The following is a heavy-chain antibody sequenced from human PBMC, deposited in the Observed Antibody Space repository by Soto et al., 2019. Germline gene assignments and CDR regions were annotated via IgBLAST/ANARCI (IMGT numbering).Heavy chain of an antibody. CDR1: GGTFSSYA. D-gene: IGHD3-3*01. CDR3: ARAQEGDFWSGYYLDP. Sequence: SCKASGGTFSSYAISWVRQAPGRGLEWMGGIIPIFGTANYAQKFQGRVTITADKSTSTAYMELSSLRSEDTAVYYCARAQEGDFWSGYYLDPWGQGTLVTVSS. CDR2: IIPIFGTA. J-gene: IGHJ5*02. V-gene: IGHV1-69*06.